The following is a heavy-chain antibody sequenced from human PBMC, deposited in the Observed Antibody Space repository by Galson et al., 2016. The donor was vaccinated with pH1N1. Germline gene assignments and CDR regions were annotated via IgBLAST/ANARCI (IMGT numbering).Heavy chain of an antibody. J-gene: IGHJ3*02. CDR1: GFSLRTSGMR. CDR3: GRNPAFVGGAIDI. V-gene: IGHV2-70*04. Sequence: PALVKPTQTLTLTCTFSGFSLRTSGMRVSWIRQPPGKALEWLARIEWDDDKFYSTSLKTSLSISKDTSKNQVVLTMTNMDPEDTATYYCGRNPAFVGGAIDIWGRGTLVTVSS. CDR2: IEWDDDK. D-gene: IGHD2-15*01.